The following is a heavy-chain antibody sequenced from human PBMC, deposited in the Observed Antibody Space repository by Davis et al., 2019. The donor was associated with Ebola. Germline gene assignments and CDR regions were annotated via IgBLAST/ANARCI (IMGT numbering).Heavy chain of an antibody. V-gene: IGHV3-74*01. CDR2: INSDGSST. J-gene: IGHJ6*02. CDR1: GFTFSSYW. D-gene: IGHD5-18*01. Sequence: GESLKISCAASGFTFSSYWMHWVRQAPGKGLVWVSRINSDGSSTSYADSVKGRFTISRDNAKNTLYLQMNSLRAEDTAVYYCAKFISWRVQLWYKGYYYDMDVWGQGTTVTVSS. CDR3: AKFISWRVQLWYKGYYYDMDV.